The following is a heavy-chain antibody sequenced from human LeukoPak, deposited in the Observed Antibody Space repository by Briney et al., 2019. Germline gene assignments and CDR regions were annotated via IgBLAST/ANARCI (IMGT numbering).Heavy chain of an antibody. V-gene: IGHV3-74*01. CDR2: INTDGTST. D-gene: IGHD3-10*01. CDR1: DGSISSYY. CDR3: ARDPGGSGSWGVFDY. J-gene: IGHJ4*02. Sequence: ETLSLTYTVSDGSISSYYWTWVRQAPGKGLVWVSRINTDGTSTSYADSVKGRFTISRDNAKNTLYLQMNSLRAEDTAVYYCARDPGGSGSWGVFDYWGQGTLVTVSS.